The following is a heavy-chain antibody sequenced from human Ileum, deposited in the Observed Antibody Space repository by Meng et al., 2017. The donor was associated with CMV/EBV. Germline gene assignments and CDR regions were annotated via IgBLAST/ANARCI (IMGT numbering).Heavy chain of an antibody. CDR1: GFPFSKYG. V-gene: IGHV3-30-3*01. Sequence: QPGRSLRLCCVVSGFPFSKYGMHWVRQTPGKGLEWVAVITYDGSNKYYAGSVKGRFIISRDNSKNMLFLQMNSLRTEDTAVYYCASHGPWGQGTLVTVS. J-gene: IGHJ5*02. CDR3: ASHGP. CDR2: ITYDGSNK.